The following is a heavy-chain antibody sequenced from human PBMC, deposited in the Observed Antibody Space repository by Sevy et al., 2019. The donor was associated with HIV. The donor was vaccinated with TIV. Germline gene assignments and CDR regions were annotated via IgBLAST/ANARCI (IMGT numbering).Heavy chain of an antibody. D-gene: IGHD5-12*01. Sequence: GESLKISCAASGFTFNSYWMSWVRQAPGKGLEWVANIKQDGSEKYYVDSVKGRFTISRDNSQNSLFLQMNTLRAEDTAVYYCAREGSPYDTYYYYYGMDVWGQWTTVTVSS. V-gene: IGHV3-7*01. J-gene: IGHJ6*02. CDR1: GFTFNSYW. CDR2: IKQDGSEK. CDR3: AREGSPYDTYYYYYGMDV.